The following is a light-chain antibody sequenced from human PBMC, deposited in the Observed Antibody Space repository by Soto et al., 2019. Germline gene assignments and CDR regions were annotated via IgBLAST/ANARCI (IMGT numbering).Light chain of an antibody. CDR3: NSQTPSGIRV. Sequence: QSALTQPASVSGSPGQAITISCTGTSTDVGDSNHVSWYQHHPGKDPKLIIDEVSYRPSGVSNRFSGSKSAYTASLTISGLQAEDEAYYYCNSQTPSGIRVFGTGTKLTVL. CDR1: STDVGDSNH. V-gene: IGLV2-14*01. CDR2: EVS. J-gene: IGLJ1*01.